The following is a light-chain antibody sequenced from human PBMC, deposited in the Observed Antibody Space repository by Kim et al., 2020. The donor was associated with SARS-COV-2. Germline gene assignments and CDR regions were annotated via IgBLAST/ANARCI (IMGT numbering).Light chain of an antibody. J-gene: IGKJ2*01. CDR2: DAS. CDR3: HHYNNWPPET. V-gene: IGKV3-15*01. Sequence: IVMTQSPATLSVSPGERATLSCRASQSVSGNLAWYQQKPGQAPRLLIYDASTRATGIPARLSGSGSGTDFTLTISSLQSEDFAVYYCHHYNNWPPETFGQGTKLEI. CDR1: QSVSGN.